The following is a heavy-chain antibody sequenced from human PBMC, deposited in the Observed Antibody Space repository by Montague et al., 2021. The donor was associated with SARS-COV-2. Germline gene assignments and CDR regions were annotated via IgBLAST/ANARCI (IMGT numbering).Heavy chain of an antibody. V-gene: IGHV4-39*02. Sequence: SETLSLTCTVSGGSISTYYYWGWIRQPPGKGLEWIGSIYYGGSTYYNPXXKCRATISVDTSMNHFSLKLSSVTAADTAVYYCARDQGVYCSGGSCYNFDYWGQGTLVTVSS. CDR3: ARDQGVYCSGGSCYNFDY. J-gene: IGHJ4*02. D-gene: IGHD2-15*01. CDR1: GGSISTYYY. CDR2: IYYGGST.